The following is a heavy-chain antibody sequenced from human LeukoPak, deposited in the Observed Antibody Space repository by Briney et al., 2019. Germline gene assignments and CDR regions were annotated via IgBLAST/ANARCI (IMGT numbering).Heavy chain of an antibody. D-gene: IGHD1-1*01. Sequence: PGRSLRLSCAASGFTFSGYAMHWVRQAPGKGLEWVAVISYDGSNKYYADSVKGRFTISRDNSKNTLYLQMNSLRAEDTAVYYCASQTGNWGQGTLVTVSS. CDR2: ISYDGSNK. J-gene: IGHJ4*02. CDR1: GFTFSGYA. CDR3: ASQTGN. V-gene: IGHV3-30-3*01.